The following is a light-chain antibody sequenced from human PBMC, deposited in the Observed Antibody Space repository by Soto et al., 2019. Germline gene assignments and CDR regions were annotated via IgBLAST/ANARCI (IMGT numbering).Light chain of an antibody. V-gene: IGLV2-14*01. CDR3: SSYTSSSTLGV. Sequence: QSALTQPASVSGSPGQSITISCTGTSSDVGGYNYVSWYQQYPGNAPKHMISEVSNRPSGISNRFSGFKSANTAFLIISGLQAEDEADYYCSSYTSSSTLGVFGTGTKLTVL. CDR2: EVS. J-gene: IGLJ1*01. CDR1: SSDVGGYNY.